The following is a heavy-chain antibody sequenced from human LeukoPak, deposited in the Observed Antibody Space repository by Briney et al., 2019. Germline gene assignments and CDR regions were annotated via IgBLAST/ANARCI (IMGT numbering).Heavy chain of an antibody. J-gene: IGHJ4*02. CDR2: IYYSGST. D-gene: IGHD6-13*01. V-gene: IGHV4-59*01. CDR3: ARAHRETAAGTV. CDR1: GGSISSYY. Sequence: PSETLSLTCTVSGGSISSYYWSWIRQPPGKGLEWIGYIYYSGSTNYNPSLKSRVTISVDTCKNQFSLKLSSVTAADTAVYYCARAHRETAAGTVRGQGTLVTVSS.